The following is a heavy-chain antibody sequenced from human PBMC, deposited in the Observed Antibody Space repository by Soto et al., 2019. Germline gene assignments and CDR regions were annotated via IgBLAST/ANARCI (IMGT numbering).Heavy chain of an antibody. Sequence: PSETLSLTCAFYGGSFSGYYWSWIRQPPGKGLEWIGEINHSGSTNYNPSLKSRVTISVDTSKNQFSLKLSSVTAADTAVYYCARYPSRRYYYYYMDVWGKGTTVT. CDR2: INHSGST. J-gene: IGHJ6*03. CDR1: GGSFSGYY. CDR3: ARYPSRRYYYYYMDV. V-gene: IGHV4-34*01.